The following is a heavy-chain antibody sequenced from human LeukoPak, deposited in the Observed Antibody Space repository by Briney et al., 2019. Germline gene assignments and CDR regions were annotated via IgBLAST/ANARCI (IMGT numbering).Heavy chain of an antibody. CDR1: GFIFSSNN. CDR3: VRDDAGTDHYYYGMDV. Sequence: GGSLRLSCAASGFIFSSNNMNWVRQAPGKGLEWISYISSGGSTIYYADSVKGRFTISRDNAKNSLYLQMNSLRDEDAAVYYCVRDDAGTDHYYYGMDVWGQGTTVTVSS. J-gene: IGHJ6*02. V-gene: IGHV3-48*02. D-gene: IGHD1-14*01. CDR2: ISSGGSTI.